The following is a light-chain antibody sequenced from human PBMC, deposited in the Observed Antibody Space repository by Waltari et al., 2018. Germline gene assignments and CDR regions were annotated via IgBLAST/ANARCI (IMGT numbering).Light chain of an antibody. J-gene: IGKJ1*01. CDR1: QSISNY. V-gene: IGKV1-39*01. Sequence: DTQMTQSPSSLSASVGDRVTITCRESQSISNYLNWYQQKPGKAPKLLIYAASSLQSGVPSRFSGSGAGTEFTLTISSLQSEDFGTYYCQESYSSPTWTFGQGTKVEIK. CDR3: QESYSSPTWT. CDR2: AAS.